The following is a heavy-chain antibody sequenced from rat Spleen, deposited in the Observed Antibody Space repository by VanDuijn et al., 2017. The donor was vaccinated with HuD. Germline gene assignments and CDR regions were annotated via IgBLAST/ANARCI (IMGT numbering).Heavy chain of an antibody. V-gene: IGHV5-31*01. Sequence: EVQLVESGGGLVQPGRSLKLSCVASGFTFNNYWMTWIRQAPGKGLEWVASITNTGGSTYYPDSVKGRFTISRDNAKSTLYLQMNSLRSEDTATYYCTRAPITTVAFDYWGQGVMVTVSS. CDR3: TRAPITTVAFDY. D-gene: IGHD1-1*01. J-gene: IGHJ2*01. CDR2: ITNTGGST. CDR1: GFTFNNYW.